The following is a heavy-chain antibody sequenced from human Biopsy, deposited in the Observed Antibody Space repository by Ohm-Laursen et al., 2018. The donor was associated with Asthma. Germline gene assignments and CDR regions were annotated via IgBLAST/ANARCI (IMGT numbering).Heavy chain of an antibody. CDR2: IHTNTGNP. CDR3: ARVQRDFSTGYFTFDN. CDR1: GYNFIRHS. J-gene: IGHJ4*02. V-gene: IGHV7-4-1*02. D-gene: IGHD3/OR15-3a*01. Sequence: SVKVSCKASGYNFIRHSLSWVRQAPGQGPEWMGWIHTNTGNPTYAHGFTGRYVFSLGTSVSTAYLQISRLKSEDTAVYYCARVQRDFSTGYFTFDNWGQGTLVTVSS.